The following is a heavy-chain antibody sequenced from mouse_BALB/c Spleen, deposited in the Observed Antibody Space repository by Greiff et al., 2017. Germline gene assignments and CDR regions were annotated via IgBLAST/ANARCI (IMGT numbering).Heavy chain of an antibody. CDR1: GYSITSDYA. D-gene: IGHD1-2*01. V-gene: IGHV3-2*02. CDR3: ARSLLRPAWFAY. J-gene: IGHJ3*01. Sequence: EVKLQESGPGLVKPSQSLSLTCTVTGYSITSDYAWNWIRQFPGNKLEWMGYISYSGSTSYNPSLKSRISITRDTSKNQFFLQLNSVTTEDTATYYCARSLLRPAWFAYWGQGTLVTVSA. CDR2: ISYSGST.